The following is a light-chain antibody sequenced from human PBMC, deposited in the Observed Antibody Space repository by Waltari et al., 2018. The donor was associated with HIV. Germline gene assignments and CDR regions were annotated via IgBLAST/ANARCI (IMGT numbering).Light chain of an antibody. Sequence: QSALTQPASVSGSPGQSITISCDLNDNKYVSWYQRHPGKAPKIIIYEVTNPPSGLSHRFSGSKSGNTATLTISGLQPEDAADYFCTSYISGTSPVFGRGTRVTVL. V-gene: IGLV2-14*01. CDR2: EVT. CDR3: TSYISGTSPV. J-gene: IGLJ2*01. CDR1: DLNDNKY.